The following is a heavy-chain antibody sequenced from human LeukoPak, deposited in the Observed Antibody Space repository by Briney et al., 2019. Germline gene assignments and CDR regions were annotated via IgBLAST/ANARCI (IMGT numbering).Heavy chain of an antibody. Sequence: ASVKVSCKASGYTFTSYDINWVRQATGQGLEWMGWMNPNSGNTGYAQKFQGRVTMTRDTSTSTVYMELSSLRSEDTAVYYCAVENTLIVGATGDPPTDYYYYYMDVWGKGTTVTVSS. CDR2: MNPNSGNT. CDR1: GYTFTSYD. D-gene: IGHD1-26*01. J-gene: IGHJ6*03. CDR3: AVENTLIVGATGDPPTDYYYYYMDV. V-gene: IGHV1-8*01.